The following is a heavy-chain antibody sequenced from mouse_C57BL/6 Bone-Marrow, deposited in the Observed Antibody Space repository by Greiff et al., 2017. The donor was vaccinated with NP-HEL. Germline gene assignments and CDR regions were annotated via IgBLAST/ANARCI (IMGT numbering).Heavy chain of an antibody. CDR3: ARIDPSIYYDYDGYAMDY. D-gene: IGHD2-4*01. CDR2: IYPRSGNT. V-gene: IGHV1-81*01. Sequence: VKVVESGAELARPGASVKLSCKASGYTFTSYGISWVKQRTGQGLEWIGEIYPRSGNTYYNEKFKGKATLTADKSSSTAYMELRSLTSEDSAVYFCARIDPSIYYDYDGYAMDYWGQGTSVTVSS. J-gene: IGHJ4*01. CDR1: GYTFTSYG.